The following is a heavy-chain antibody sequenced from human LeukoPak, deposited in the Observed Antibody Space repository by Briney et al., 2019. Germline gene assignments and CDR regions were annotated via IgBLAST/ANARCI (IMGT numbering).Heavy chain of an antibody. J-gene: IGHJ4*02. CDR2: SQTSGRS. CDR3: ASEFGRWGLKIFQFDY. Sequence: SETLSLTCTVSGDSLSRYYWTWIRQPPGKGLEWIGSSQTSGRSNYNPSLKSRATISLDTSMRHFSLSLSAVTAADTAMYFCASEFGRWGLKIFQFDYWGRGKMVTVSS. D-gene: IGHD3-9*01. CDR1: GDSLSRYY. V-gene: IGHV4-4*09.